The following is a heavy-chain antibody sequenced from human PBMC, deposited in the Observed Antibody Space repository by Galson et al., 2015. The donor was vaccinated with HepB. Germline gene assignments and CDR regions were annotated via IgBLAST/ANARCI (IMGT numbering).Heavy chain of an antibody. Sequence: SLRLSCAASGFTFSTYAMSWVRQAPGKGLEWVSGISGIDGSTYCADSVKGRFTISRDNSKNTLFLQMNSLRADDTAVYYCARQLAIDYWGQGTLVTVSS. D-gene: IGHD5-12*01. CDR2: ISGIDGST. V-gene: IGHV3-23*01. CDR1: GFTFSTYA. CDR3: ARQLAIDY. J-gene: IGHJ4*02.